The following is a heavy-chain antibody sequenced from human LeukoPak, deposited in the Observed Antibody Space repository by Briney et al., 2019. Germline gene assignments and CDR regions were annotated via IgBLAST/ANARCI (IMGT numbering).Heavy chain of an antibody. CDR1: GFTFSSYA. V-gene: IGHV3-23*01. Sequence: GGSLRLSCAASGFTFSSYAMSWVRQAPGKGLEWVSDISGSGGSTYYADSVKGRFTISRDNSKNTLYLQMNSLRAEDTAVYYCATIQLWPGVDYWGQGTLVTVSS. CDR3: ATIQLWPGVDY. CDR2: ISGSGGST. D-gene: IGHD5-18*01. J-gene: IGHJ4*02.